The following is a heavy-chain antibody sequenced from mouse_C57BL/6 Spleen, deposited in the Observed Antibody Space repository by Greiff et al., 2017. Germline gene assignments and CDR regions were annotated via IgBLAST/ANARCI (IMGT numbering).Heavy chain of an antibody. CDR3: TRDDVVRDAMDY. J-gene: IGHJ4*01. CDR1: GFTFSSYA. V-gene: IGHV5-9-1*02. Sequence: VQLKESGEGLVRPGGSLKLSCAASGFTFSSYAMSWVRQTPEQRLEWVAYISSGGDYIYYAETVKGRFTISRDNARNTLYLQMSSLKSEDTAMYYCTRDDVVRDAMDYWGQGTSVTVST. CDR2: ISSGGDYI. D-gene: IGHD2-13*01.